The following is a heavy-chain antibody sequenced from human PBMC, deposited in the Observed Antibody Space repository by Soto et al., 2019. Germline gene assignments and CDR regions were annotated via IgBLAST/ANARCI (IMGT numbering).Heavy chain of an antibody. CDR1: GDSITGSY. D-gene: IGHD1-26*01. J-gene: IGHJ4*02. CDR2: IYHSGTT. V-gene: IGHV4-59*01. Sequence: PSATLSLTCTVSGDSITGSYWSWIRQPPGKTLEWIGYIYHSGTTTYNPSLKSRVSISVDTSKNQFSLRLTSVIAADTAVYYCARDMPYAAGSLAGCDYWGQGILVTVSS. CDR3: ARDMPYAAGSLAGCDY.